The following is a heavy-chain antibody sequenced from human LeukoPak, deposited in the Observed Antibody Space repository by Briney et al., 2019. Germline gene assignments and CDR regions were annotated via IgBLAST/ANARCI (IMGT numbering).Heavy chain of an antibody. CDR2: ISGSGGST. V-gene: IGHV3-23*01. CDR3: AKDRGRGWGIDY. J-gene: IGHJ4*02. CDR1: GFTFSSYA. D-gene: IGHD6-19*01. Sequence: GGSLRLSCAASGFTFSSYAMSWVRQAPGKGLEWVSTISGSGGSTNYADSAKGRFTISRDNSKNTLHLQMNSLRAEDTAVYHCAKDRGRGWGIDYWGQGTLDTVSS.